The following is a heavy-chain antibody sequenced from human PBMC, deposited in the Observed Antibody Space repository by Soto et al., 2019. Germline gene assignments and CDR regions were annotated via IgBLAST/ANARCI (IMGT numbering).Heavy chain of an antibody. V-gene: IGHV4-59*11. CDR1: GGSISTHC. D-gene: IGHD2-2*01. CDR3: AIVACGPTGCYGIVFYY. CDR2: IYFSGST. Sequence: SETLSLTCTVSGGSISTHCWSWIRQPPGKGLKWIGYIYFSGSTNFNPSLKSRVTVSEDTSKNQFSLKMYSVTAADTAVYYCAIVACGPTGCYGIVFYYWGQGILVTGSS. J-gene: IGHJ4*02.